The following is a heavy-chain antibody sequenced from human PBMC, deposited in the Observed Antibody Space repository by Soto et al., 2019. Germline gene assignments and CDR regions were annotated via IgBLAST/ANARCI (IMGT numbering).Heavy chain of an antibody. D-gene: IGHD1-26*01. V-gene: IGHV2-5*02. J-gene: IGHJ5*02. CDR2: IYWDDDK. Sequence: QITLKESGPTLVNPTETLTLTCTFSGFSLTTREVGVGWIRQPPGKALEWLALIYWDDDKYYSSSLKTRLTITKDTSKNQVVLTMANMDPLDTATYYCARRPQGAYFRCFDTWGQGTLDTVS. CDR1: GFSLTTREVG. CDR3: ARRPQGAYFRCFDT.